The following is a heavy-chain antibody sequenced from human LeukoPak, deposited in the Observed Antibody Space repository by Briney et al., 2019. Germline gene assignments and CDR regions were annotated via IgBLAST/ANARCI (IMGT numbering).Heavy chain of an antibody. CDR1: SGSISSYY. J-gene: IGHJ5*02. D-gene: IGHD2-2*01. V-gene: IGHV4-4*07. CDR2: IYTSGST. CDR3: ARDIRLGYCSSTSCFGAPGFDP. Sequence: PSETLSLTCTVSSGSISSYYWSWIRQPAGKGLEWIGRIYTSGSTNYNPSLKSRVTMSVDTSKNQFSLKLSSVTAADTAVYYCARDIRLGYCSSTSCFGAPGFDPWGQGTLVTVSS.